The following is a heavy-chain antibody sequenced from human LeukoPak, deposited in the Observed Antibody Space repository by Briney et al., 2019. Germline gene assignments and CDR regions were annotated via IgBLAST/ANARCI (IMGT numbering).Heavy chain of an antibody. D-gene: IGHD1-20*01. CDR1: GFTFSSYS. CDR3: ARDIGITGSDFDY. J-gene: IGHJ4*02. CDR2: ISSSSSYI. V-gene: IGHV3-21*01. Sequence: GGSLRLSCAASGFTFSSYSMNWVRQAPGKGLEWVSSISSSSSYIYYADSVKGRFTISRDNAKNSLYLQMNSPRAEDTAVYYCARDIGITGSDFDYWGQGTLVTVSS.